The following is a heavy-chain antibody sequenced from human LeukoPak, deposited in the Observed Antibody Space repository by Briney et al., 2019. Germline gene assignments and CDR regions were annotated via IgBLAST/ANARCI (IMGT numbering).Heavy chain of an antibody. V-gene: IGHV3-66*01. CDR1: GFTFSRYW. CDR3: AVEGGGSYWAFNY. D-gene: IGHD1-26*01. CDR2: IYSGGST. J-gene: IGHJ4*02. Sequence: GGSLRLSCAASGFTFSRYWIHWVRQAPGKGLEWVSVIYSGGSTYYADSVKGRFTISRDNSKNTLYLQMNSLRAEDTAVYYCAVEGGGSYWAFNYWGQGTLVTVSS.